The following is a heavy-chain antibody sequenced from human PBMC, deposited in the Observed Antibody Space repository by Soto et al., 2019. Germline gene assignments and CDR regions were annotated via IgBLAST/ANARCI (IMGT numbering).Heavy chain of an antibody. J-gene: IGHJ4*02. CDR3: ATGRPGWTDIYYPETGGQLRGSWYFDS. Sequence: QAGGSLRLSCAASGFTFSSYSMNWVRQAPGQGPEWVAVISYEGTNKYYADSVRGRFTISRDNSKNTLYLQMNGLRAEDTAVYYCATGRPGWTDIYYPETGGQLRGSWYFDSWGQGTLVTVSS. D-gene: IGHD2-8*02. CDR2: ISYEGTNK. CDR1: GFTFSSYS. V-gene: IGHV3-30*04.